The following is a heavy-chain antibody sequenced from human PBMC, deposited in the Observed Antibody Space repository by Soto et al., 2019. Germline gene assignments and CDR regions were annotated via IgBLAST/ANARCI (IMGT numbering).Heavy chain of an antibody. J-gene: IGHJ3*02. Sequence: QVQLQQWGAGLLKPSETLSLTCAVYGGSFSGYYGSWIRQPPGKGLEWIGEINHSGSTNYNPSLKSRVTISVDTSKNQFSLKLSSVTAADTAVYYCARGLHLAVGKRFDIWGQGTMVTVSS. CDR1: GGSFSGYY. CDR3: ARGLHLAVGKRFDI. D-gene: IGHD6-19*01. CDR2: INHSGST. V-gene: IGHV4-34*01.